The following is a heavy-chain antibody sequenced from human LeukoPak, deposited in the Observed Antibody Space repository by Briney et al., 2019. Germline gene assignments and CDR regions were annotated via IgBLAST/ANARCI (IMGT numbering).Heavy chain of an antibody. V-gene: IGHV3-7*01. D-gene: IGHD2-2*02. CDR2: IKQDGSEK. CDR3: ARSRGYSTSASSYTYFDY. Sequence: GGSLRLSCAASGFTFSSYAMSWVRQAPGKGLEWVANIKQDGSEKYYVDSVKGRFTISRDNAKNSLYLQMNSLRAEDTAVYYCARSRGYSTSASSYTYFDYWGQGTLVSVSS. J-gene: IGHJ4*02. CDR1: GFTFSSYA.